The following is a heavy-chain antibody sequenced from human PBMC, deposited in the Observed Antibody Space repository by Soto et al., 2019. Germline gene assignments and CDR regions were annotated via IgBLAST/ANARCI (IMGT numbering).Heavy chain of an antibody. CDR3: ARGRYCSSTSCYRRGSRQYSSGWHVLGY. V-gene: IGHV1-8*01. Sequence: ASVKVSCKASGYTFTSYDINWVRQATGQGLEWMGWMNPNSGNTGYAQKFQGRVTMTRNTSISTAYMELSSLRSEDTAVYYCARGRYCSSTSCYRRGSRQYSSGWHVLGYWGQGTLVTVSS. J-gene: IGHJ4*02. CDR1: GYTFTSYD. CDR2: MNPNSGNT. D-gene: IGHD2-2*01.